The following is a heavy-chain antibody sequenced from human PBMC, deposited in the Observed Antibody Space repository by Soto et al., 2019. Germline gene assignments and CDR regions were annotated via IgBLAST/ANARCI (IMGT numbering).Heavy chain of an antibody. CDR3: ARDFRRDGNNFGPPFDS. D-gene: IGHD3-3*01. CDR1: GYSFTTYG. V-gene: IGHV1-18*01. Sequence: ASVKVSCKASGYSFTTYGISWVRQAPGQGLECMGWISAYNGNTNYAQKFQGRVTVTTDTSTSTAYMELRSLRSDDTALYYCARDFRRDGNNFGPPFDSWGQGTLVTVS. CDR2: ISAYNGNT. J-gene: IGHJ4*02.